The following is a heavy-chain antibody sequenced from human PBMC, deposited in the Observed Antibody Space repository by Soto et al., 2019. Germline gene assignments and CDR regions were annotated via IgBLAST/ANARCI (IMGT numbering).Heavy chain of an antibody. CDR1: GFTFSSYA. J-gene: IGHJ4*02. CDR2: ISGSGGST. CDR3: AKESPLARVARGRHFDY. V-gene: IGHV3-23*01. Sequence: GGSLRLSCAASGFTFSSYAMSWVRQAPGKGLEWVSAISGSGGSTYYADSVKGRFTISRDNSKNTLYLQMNSLRAEDTAVYYCAKESPLARVARGRHFDYWGQGTLVTVSS. D-gene: IGHD5-12*01.